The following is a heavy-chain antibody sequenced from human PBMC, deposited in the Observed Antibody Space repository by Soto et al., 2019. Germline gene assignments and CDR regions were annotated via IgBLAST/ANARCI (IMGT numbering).Heavy chain of an antibody. J-gene: IGHJ6*02. CDR3: ASDLSGRADV. Sequence: QAGGSLRLSCAASGFTFSSYWIHWVRQAPGKGLVWVSRMNEDGGTTDYADSVKGRFTISRDNAKNTLYLQMNSLRVEDTAVYYCASDLSGRADVWGQGTTVTVSS. CDR1: GFTFSSYW. V-gene: IGHV3-74*01. CDR2: MNEDGGTT. D-gene: IGHD3-10*01.